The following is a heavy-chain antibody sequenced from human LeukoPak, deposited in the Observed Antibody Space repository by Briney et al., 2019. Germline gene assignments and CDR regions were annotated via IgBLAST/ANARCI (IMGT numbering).Heavy chain of an antibody. J-gene: IGHJ5*02. Sequence: GGSLRLSCSASGFTFSAFAMYWVRQAPGKGLEYVSVIKGDEGSANYTDSVKGRFAISRDNSKKMLYLQMSSLRAEDTAVYYCARRETGFDPWGQGTLVTVSS. CDR3: ARRETGFDP. V-gene: IGHV3-64D*06. CDR1: GFTFSAFA. CDR2: IKGDEGSA. D-gene: IGHD1-26*01.